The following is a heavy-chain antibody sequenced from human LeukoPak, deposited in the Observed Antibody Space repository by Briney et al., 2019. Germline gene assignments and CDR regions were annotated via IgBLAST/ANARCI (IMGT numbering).Heavy chain of an antibody. J-gene: IGHJ4*02. CDR1: GFTFKTYH. D-gene: IGHD3-16*01. CDR2: ITSGGSVI. Sequence: GRSLRLSCVASGFTFKTYHMNWVRQAPGKGLEWLSGITSGGSVIYYADSVKGRFTISRDDAMTSVFLQMSGLTVDDTAVYYCARERLADLGDDTSFGGTAFDSWGQGTLVIVSS. V-gene: IGHV3-48*03. CDR3: ARERLADLGDDTSFGGTAFDS.